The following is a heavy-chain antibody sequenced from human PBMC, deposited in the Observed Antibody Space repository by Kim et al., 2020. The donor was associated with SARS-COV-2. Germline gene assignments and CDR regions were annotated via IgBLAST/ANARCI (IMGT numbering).Heavy chain of an antibody. CDR2: ISSSSSYI. D-gene: IGHD2-15*01. CDR3: ARDRITADAFDI. J-gene: IGHJ3*02. CDR1: GFTFSSYS. Sequence: GGSLRLSCAASGFTFSSYSMNWVRQAPGKGLEWVSSISSSSSYIYYADSVKGRFTISRDNAKNSLYLQMNSLRAEDTAVYYCARDRITADAFDIWGQGTMVTVSS. V-gene: IGHV3-21*01.